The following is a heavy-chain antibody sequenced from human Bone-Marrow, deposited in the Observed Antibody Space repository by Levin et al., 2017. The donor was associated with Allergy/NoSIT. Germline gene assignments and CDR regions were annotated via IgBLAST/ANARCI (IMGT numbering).Heavy chain of an antibody. V-gene: IGHV3-23*01. CDR3: AKTHDSGDYLGFDF. J-gene: IGHJ4*02. Sequence: RAGGSLRLSCAASGFTFSVYTMGWVRQAPGKGLEWVSTMSPRGGSTNHADSVKGRFAISRDNSKNTVYLQMNSLRAEDTALYYCAKTHDSGDYLGFDFWGQGTLVTVSS. CDR2: MSPRGGST. CDR1: GFTFSVYT. D-gene: IGHD4-17*01.